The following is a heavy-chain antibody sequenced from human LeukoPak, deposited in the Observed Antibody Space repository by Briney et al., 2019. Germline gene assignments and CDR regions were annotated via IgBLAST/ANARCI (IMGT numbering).Heavy chain of an antibody. Sequence: SETLSLTCTVSGCSISSYYWNWIRQPAGKGLDWIGRIYTSGSTNYNPSRKSRVTMSVDTSKNQFSLKLSSVPAADTAVYYCPRGGEYGDYRHTQYFQHWGQGTLVTVSS. D-gene: IGHD4-17*01. V-gene: IGHV4-4*07. CDR2: IYTSGST. J-gene: IGHJ1*01. CDR3: PRGGEYGDYRHTQYFQH. CDR1: GCSISSYY.